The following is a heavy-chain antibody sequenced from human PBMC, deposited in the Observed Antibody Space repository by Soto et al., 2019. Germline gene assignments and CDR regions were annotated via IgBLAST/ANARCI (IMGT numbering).Heavy chain of an antibody. V-gene: IGHV3-33*01. CDR1: GFTFSSYG. D-gene: IGHD6-19*01. J-gene: IGHJ4*02. CDR2: IWYDGSNK. CDR3: ARSSIAVAYFDY. Sequence: GGSLRLSCAASGFTFSSYGMHWVRQAPGKGLEWVAVIWYDGSNKYYADSVKGRFTISRDNSKNTLYLQMNNLRAEDTAVYYCARSSIAVAYFDYWGQGTLVTVSS.